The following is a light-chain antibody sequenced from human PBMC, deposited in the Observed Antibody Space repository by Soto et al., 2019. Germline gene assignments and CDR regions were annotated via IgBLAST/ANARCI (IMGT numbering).Light chain of an antibody. J-gene: IGKJ4*01. CDR3: QQANSFPLT. V-gene: IGKV1-39*01. CDR1: QSVRSY. Sequence: DGRMIKTTYSLSASVGDRFTITCRASQSVRSYLNWYPQRPGKAPKILIYAVSHLQSGVPSLFSASGAGTDCTRTISSLQPEDVTTDCCQQANSFPLTFCGGAIVDI. CDR2: AVS.